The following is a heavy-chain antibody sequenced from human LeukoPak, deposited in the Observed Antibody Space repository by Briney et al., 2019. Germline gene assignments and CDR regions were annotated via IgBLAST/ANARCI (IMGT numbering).Heavy chain of an antibody. D-gene: IGHD2-8*02. CDR1: GFTFSTYW. V-gene: IGHV3-74*01. CDR3: AKVATLPALGHCTDIPCPRADV. J-gene: IGHJ6*02. Sequence: GGSLRLSCAASGFTFSTYWMHWVRQAPGKGLVWVSRISSDGSITSYADSVKGRFTISRDNSNNTLYLQINSLRVEDTAVYFCAKVATLPALGHCTDIPCPRADVWGQGTTVTVSS. CDR2: ISSDGSIT.